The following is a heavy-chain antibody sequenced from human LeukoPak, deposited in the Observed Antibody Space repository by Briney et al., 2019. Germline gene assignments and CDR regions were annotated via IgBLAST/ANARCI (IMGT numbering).Heavy chain of an antibody. V-gene: IGHV3-30*04. CDR3: AKANRYSPFY. D-gene: IGHD5-18*01. CDR2: ISYDGSNK. J-gene: IGHJ4*02. CDR1: GFTFSTYA. Sequence: PGRSLRLSCAASGFTFSTYAMHWVRQAPGKGLEWVAVISYDGSNKYYADSVKGRFTISRDNSKNTLYLQMNSLRAEDTAVYYCAKANRYSPFYWGQGTLVTVSS.